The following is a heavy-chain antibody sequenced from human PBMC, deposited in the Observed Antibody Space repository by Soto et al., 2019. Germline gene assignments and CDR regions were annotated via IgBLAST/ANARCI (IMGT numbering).Heavy chain of an antibody. V-gene: IGHV4-4*02. J-gene: IGHJ4*01. CDR2: SYRTGST. CDR1: DGSFTSNNW. CDR3: ASRDPGTSVDY. Sequence: SESLSLTCAVSDGSFTSNNWWTWVRQPPGQGLEWIGESYRTGSTNYNPSLKSRFTILLDKSENQFSLKVTSLTAADTAVYYCASRDPGTSVDYWGHGTLVTVSS. D-gene: IGHD1-7*01.